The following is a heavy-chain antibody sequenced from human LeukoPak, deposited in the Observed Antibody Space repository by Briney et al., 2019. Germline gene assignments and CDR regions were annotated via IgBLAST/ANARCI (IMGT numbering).Heavy chain of an antibody. V-gene: IGHV1-69*13. CDR1: GGTFSSYA. CDR3: ARDWSVGERVFDY. CDR2: IIPIFGTA. D-gene: IGHD3-3*01. J-gene: IGHJ4*02. Sequence: ASVKVSCKASGGTFSSYAISWVRQAPGQGLEWMGGIIPIFGTANYTQKFQGRVTITADESTSTAYMELSSLRSEDTAVYYCARDWSVGERVFDYWGQGTLVTVSS.